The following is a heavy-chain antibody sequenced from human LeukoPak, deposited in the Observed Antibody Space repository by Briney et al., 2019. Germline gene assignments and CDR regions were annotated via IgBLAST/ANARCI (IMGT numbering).Heavy chain of an antibody. D-gene: IGHD1-26*01. Sequence: NPSETLSLTCTVSGSSISSYYWSWIRQPPGKGLEWIGYIYYSGSTKYNPSLKSRVTISVDTSKNQFSLKLSSVTAADTAVYYCARHLPKWGWDYWGQGTLVTVSS. J-gene: IGHJ4*02. CDR1: GSSISSYY. V-gene: IGHV4-59*08. CDR3: ARHLPKWGWDY. CDR2: IYYSGST.